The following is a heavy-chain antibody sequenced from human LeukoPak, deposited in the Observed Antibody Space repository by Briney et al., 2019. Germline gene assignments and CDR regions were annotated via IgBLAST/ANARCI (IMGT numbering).Heavy chain of an antibody. CDR1: GYTFTGYY. J-gene: IGHJ3*02. CDR2: INPNSGGT. CDR3: ARDAAGNDAFDI. D-gene: IGHD6-19*01. V-gene: IGHV1-2*02. Sequence: ASVKVSCKASGYTFTGYYMHWVRQAPGQGLEWMGWINPNSGGTNYAQKFQGRVTMTRDTSISTAYMELSRLRSDDTAVYYCARDAAGNDAFDIWGQGTMVTASS.